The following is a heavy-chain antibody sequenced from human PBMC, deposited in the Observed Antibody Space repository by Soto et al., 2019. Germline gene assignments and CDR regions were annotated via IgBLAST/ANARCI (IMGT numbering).Heavy chain of an antibody. Sequence: SETLSLTCAVYGGSVNGYYWNWIRQPPGKGLEWIGEINHTGGTHYNPSLKSRVTMSVDTSKNQFSLRLSSVTAADTAIYYCATRITVFGLLIPPFDPWGQGTQVTRLL. D-gene: IGHD3-3*01. J-gene: IGHJ5*02. V-gene: IGHV4-34*01. CDR1: GGSVNGYY. CDR2: INHTGGT. CDR3: ATRITVFGLLIPPFDP.